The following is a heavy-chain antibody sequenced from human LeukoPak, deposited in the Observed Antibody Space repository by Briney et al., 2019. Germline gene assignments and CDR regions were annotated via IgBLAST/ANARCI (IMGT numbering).Heavy chain of an antibody. V-gene: IGHV4-34*01. CDR1: GGSFSDYY. J-gene: IGHJ6*03. CDR3: ARVTGTLLRYMDV. Sequence: PSETLSLTCAVYGGSFSDYYWSWIRQPPGKGLEWIGEINHSGSTNYNPPLKSRVTISVDTSKNQFSLKLSSVTAADTAVYYCARVTGTLLRYMDVWGKGTTVTVSS. CDR2: INHSGST. D-gene: IGHD1-1*01.